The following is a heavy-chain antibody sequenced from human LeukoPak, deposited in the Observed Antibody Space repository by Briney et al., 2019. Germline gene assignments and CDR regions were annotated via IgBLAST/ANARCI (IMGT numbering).Heavy chain of an antibody. CDR3: ARVEWFGELSPFDI. CDR2: IYYSGST. V-gene: IGHV4-61*01. CDR1: GGSVSSGTYY. J-gene: IGHJ3*02. D-gene: IGHD3-10*01. Sequence: PSETLSLTCTVSGGSVSSGTYYWSWIRQPPGEELEWIGHIYYSGSTNYNPSLKSRVTISVDTSKNQFSLKLSSVTAADTAVYYCARVEWFGELSPFDIWGQGTMVTVSS.